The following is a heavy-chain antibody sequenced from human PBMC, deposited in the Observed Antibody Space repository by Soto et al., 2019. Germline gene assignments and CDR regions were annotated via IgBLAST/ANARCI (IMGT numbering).Heavy chain of an antibody. Sequence: QVHLQQWGAGLLKPSETLSLTCAVYGGSFSGYYWSWIRQPPGKGLEWIGEINHSVHTNYNPSLKSRVTISVDTSKHQFSLKLSSVTAADTAVYYCARVQYSLGAMDVWGQGTTVTVSS. V-gene: IGHV4-34*02. CDR1: GGSFSGYY. CDR3: ARVQYSLGAMDV. J-gene: IGHJ6*02. D-gene: IGHD5-18*01. CDR2: INHSVHT.